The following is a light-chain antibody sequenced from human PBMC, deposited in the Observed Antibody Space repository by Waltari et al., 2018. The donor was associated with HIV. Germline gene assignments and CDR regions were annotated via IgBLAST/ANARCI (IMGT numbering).Light chain of an antibody. V-gene: IGLV1-47*01. CDR1: SANIGNT. Sequence: QSVLTQPPSASGTPGQRVTISCSGSSANIGNTVYWYQQLPGAAPKVVIYRDNQRPSGFPDRFSGSRSGTSASLDVSGLRSEDEATYFCAAWDDTLSGWVFGGGTKLTVL. J-gene: IGLJ3*02. CDR2: RDN. CDR3: AAWDDTLSGWV.